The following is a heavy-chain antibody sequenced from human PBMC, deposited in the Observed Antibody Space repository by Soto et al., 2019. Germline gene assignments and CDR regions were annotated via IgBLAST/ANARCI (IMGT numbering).Heavy chain of an antibody. CDR2: ISGSGGST. D-gene: IGHD1-1*01. CDR3: ARTGLHTVQATSYYYGLDV. CDR1: GFTFSNYA. Sequence: GSLRLSCAASGFTFSNYAVTWVRQAPGKGLERVSTISGSGGSTYYADSVKGRFTISRDNSKDTLYLQMNNLRAEDTAVYYCARTGLHTVQATSYYYGLDVWGQGTTVPVSS. J-gene: IGHJ6*02. V-gene: IGHV3-23*01.